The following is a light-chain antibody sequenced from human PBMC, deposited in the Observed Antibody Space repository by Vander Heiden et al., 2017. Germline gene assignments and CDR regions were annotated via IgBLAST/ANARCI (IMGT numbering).Light chain of an antibody. V-gene: IGKV1-5*03. J-gene: IGKJ1*01. CDR3: QQDTSYPWT. CDR2: KAS. CDR1: QSISSW. Sequence: DIQMTQSPSTLSASVGDRVTITCRASQSISSWLAWYQQKPGKAPKLLIYKASSLESGVPSRFSGNGSGTEFTLTISSLQPDDFATYYCQQDTSYPWTFGQGTKVEIK.